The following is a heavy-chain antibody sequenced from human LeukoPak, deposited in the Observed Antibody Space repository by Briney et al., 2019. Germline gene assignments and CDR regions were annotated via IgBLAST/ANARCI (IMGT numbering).Heavy chain of an antibody. CDR1: GDTFINYY. Sequence: ASVKVSCKASGDTFINYYMHWVRQAPGQGLEWMGIINPSGGSVSYAQKFQGRVTMTRDTSTSTVYMDLSSLRSGDTAVYYCATDDILTGSSEFDYWGQGTLVTVSS. CDR3: ATDDILTGSSEFDY. J-gene: IGHJ4*02. CDR2: INPSGGSV. D-gene: IGHD3-9*01. V-gene: IGHV1-46*01.